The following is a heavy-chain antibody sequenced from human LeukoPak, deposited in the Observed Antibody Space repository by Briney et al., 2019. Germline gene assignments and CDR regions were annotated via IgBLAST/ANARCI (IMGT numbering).Heavy chain of an antibody. D-gene: IGHD3-22*01. CDR2: INPNSGGT. CDR1: GYTFTGYY. CDR3: ARDGWLTYYYDSSGLNDY. Sequence: ASVKVSCKASGYTFTGYYMHWVRQAPGQGLEWMGWINPNSGGTNYAQKFQGRVTMTRDTSISTVYMELSSLRSEDTAVYYCARDGWLTYYYDSSGLNDYWGQGTLVTVSS. V-gene: IGHV1-2*02. J-gene: IGHJ4*02.